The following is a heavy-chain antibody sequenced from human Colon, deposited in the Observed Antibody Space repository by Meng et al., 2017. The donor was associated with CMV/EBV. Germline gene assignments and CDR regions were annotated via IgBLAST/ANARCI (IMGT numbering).Heavy chain of an antibody. CDR1: GFTFSSYA. V-gene: IGHV3-7*01. Sequence: GESLKISCAASGFTFSSYAMSWVRQAPGKGLEWVANIKQDGSEKYYVDSVKGRFTISRDNAKNSLYLQMNSLRAEDTAVYYCARSRIQLWLNYFDYWGQGTLVTVSS. CDR3: ARSRIQLWLNYFDY. CDR2: IKQDGSEK. D-gene: IGHD5-18*01. J-gene: IGHJ4*02.